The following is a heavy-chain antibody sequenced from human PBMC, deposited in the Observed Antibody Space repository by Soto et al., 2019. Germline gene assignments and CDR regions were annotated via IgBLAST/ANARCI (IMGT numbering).Heavy chain of an antibody. CDR3: ARLDSSGYYYSFDY. J-gene: IGHJ4*02. CDR2: IYHSGST. CDR1: GGSISSGGYS. Sequence: SETLSLTCAVSGGSISSGGYSWSWIRQPPGRGLEWIGYIYHSGSTYYNPSLKSRVTISVDRSKNQFSLKLSSVTAADTAVYYCARLDSSGYYYSFDYWGQGTLVTVSS. D-gene: IGHD3-22*01. V-gene: IGHV4-30-2*01.